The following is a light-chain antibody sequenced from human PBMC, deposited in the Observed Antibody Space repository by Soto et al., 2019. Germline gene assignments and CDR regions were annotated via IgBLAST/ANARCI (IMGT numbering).Light chain of an antibody. CDR3: QQRSNWPPIT. V-gene: IGKV3-11*01. Sequence: ILLTQSPGTLSLSPWNRATLSCRASQSVSSYLAWYQQKPGQAPRLLIYDASNRATGIPARFSGSGSGTDFTLTISSLEPEDFAVYYCQQRSNWPPITFGQGTRLEIK. CDR2: DAS. J-gene: IGKJ5*01. CDR1: QSVSSY.